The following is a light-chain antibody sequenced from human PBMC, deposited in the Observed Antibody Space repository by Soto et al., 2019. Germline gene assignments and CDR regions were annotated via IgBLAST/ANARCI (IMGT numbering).Light chain of an antibody. CDR3: QTWGTGFHVV. CDR2: LNSDGSH. CDR1: SGHSSYA. J-gene: IGLJ2*01. V-gene: IGLV4-69*01. Sequence: LVLTQSPSASASLGASVKLTCTLSSGHSSYAIAWHQQQPEKGPRYLMKLNSDGSHSKGDGIPDRFSGSSSGAERYLTISSLQSEDEADYYCQTWGTGFHVVFGGGTKVTVL.